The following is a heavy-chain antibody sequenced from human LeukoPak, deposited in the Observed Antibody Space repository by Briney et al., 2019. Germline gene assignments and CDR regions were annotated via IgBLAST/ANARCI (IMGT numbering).Heavy chain of an antibody. V-gene: IGHV4-39*01. J-gene: IGHJ4*02. D-gene: IGHD3-3*01. CDR2: IYYSGST. CDR1: GGSISSSSYY. Sequence: SETLSLTCTVSGGSISSSSYYWGWIRQPPGKGLEWIGSIYYSGSTYYNPSLKSRVTISVDTSKNQFSLKLSSVTAPDTAVYYCARHERITIFGVVRVGGYFDYWGQGTLVTVSS. CDR3: ARHERITIFGVVRVGGYFDY.